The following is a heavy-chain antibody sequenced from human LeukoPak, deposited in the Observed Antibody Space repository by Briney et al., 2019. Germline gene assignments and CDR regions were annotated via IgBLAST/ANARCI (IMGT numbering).Heavy chain of an antibody. CDR1: GFTFSSYS. Sequence: PGGSLRLSCAASGFTFSSYSMNWVRQAPGKGLEWVSSISSSSSYIYYADSEKGRFTISRDNAKNTLYLQMNSLRAEDTTVYYCARDGLAAITSDYWGQGILVTVSS. D-gene: IGHD5-24*01. V-gene: IGHV3-21*01. CDR3: ARDGLAAITSDY. CDR2: ISSSSSYI. J-gene: IGHJ4*02.